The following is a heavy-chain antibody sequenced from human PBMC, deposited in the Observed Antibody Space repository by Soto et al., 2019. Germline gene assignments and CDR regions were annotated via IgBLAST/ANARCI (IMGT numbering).Heavy chain of an antibody. CDR2: ISAYSGNT. CDR3: QMVGNYVTPTAREV. Sequence: QVQLVQSGDEVRKPGSSVKVSCKASGYIFVNYGIAWVRQAPGQGLEWMGWISAYSGNTHYASKVQGRLTMTTDTYTQTTYMGPGSVPSAGTGVYYCQMVGNYVTPTAREVWGKGTTVTVSS. V-gene: IGHV1-18*01. J-gene: IGHJ6*03. D-gene: IGHD3-16*01. CDR1: GYIFVNYG.